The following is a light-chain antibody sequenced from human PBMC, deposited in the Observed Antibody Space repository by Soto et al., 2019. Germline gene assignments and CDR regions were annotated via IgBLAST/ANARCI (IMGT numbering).Light chain of an antibody. V-gene: IGKV3-15*01. Sequence: EIVMTQSPVTLSVSPGERATLSCRASQNVTSNLAWYQQKPGQTPRLLIFGAATRATGIPARFSGSGSATEFTLTISSLQSEDFAVYYCQQRSNWPYLTFGGGTRV. CDR2: GAA. J-gene: IGKJ4*01. CDR3: QQRSNWPYLT. CDR1: QNVTSN.